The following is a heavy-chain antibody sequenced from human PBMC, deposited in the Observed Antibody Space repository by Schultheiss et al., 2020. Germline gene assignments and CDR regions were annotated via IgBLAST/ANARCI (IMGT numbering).Heavy chain of an antibody. V-gene: IGHV3-21*01. D-gene: IGHD3-10*01. J-gene: IGHJ5*02. CDR2: IDASGSGT. CDR1: GFTFSSYA. Sequence: GGSLRLSCAASGFTFSSYAMSWVRQAPGKGLEWVSSIDASGSGTYYADSMRGRFTISSDNAKNSLYLQMDSLRAEDTAVYYCARDRDYYGSGSYPPYNWFDPWGQGTLVNVS. CDR3: ARDRDYYGSGSYPPYNWFDP.